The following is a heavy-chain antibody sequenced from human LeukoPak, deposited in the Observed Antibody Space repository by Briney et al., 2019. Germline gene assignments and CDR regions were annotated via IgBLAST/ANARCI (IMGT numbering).Heavy chain of an antibody. CDR1: GYTFTNYY. V-gene: IGHV1-2*02. CDR2: INPNSGGT. CDR3: ASTSSGGTQFDY. Sequence: ASVKVSCKAPGYTFTNYYMHWVRQAPGQGLEWMGWINPNSGGTNYAQKFQGRVTMTRDTSISTAYMELSRLRSDDTAVYYCASTSSGGTQFDYWGQGTLVTVSS. J-gene: IGHJ4*02. D-gene: IGHD6-19*01.